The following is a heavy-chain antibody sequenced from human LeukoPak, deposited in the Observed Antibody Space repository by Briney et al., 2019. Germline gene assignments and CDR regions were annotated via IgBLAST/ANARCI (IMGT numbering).Heavy chain of an antibody. CDR2: ISYDGRIK. D-gene: IGHD1-26*01. CDR3: AKAGSGSYYGMESHFDY. Sequence: GGSLRLSCAASGFTFSTSTIHWVRQAPGKGLEWVAVISYDGRIKYYTESVQGRFTSSRDTSENTLYLQMNSLRAEGTAVYYCAKAGSGSYYGMESHFDYWGQGTLVTVSS. V-gene: IGHV3-30*04. J-gene: IGHJ4*02. CDR1: GFTFSTST.